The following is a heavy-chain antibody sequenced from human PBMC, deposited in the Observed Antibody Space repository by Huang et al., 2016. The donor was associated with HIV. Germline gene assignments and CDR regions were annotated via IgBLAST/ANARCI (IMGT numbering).Heavy chain of an antibody. J-gene: IGHJ4*02. D-gene: IGHD1-20*01. CDR1: GGTFSSYA. Sequence: QVHLVQSGAEVKKPGSSVKVSCRASGGTFSSYAISWVRQAPGKGLEWMGGIIPVFDTVKYAQKFQGRVTISADESTTTAYIEVKSLRSDDTAIYYCARDLSHFSAVTATRDRGLDYWGQGTLVAVTS. CDR3: ARDLSHFSAVTATRDRGLDY. CDR2: IIPVFDTV. V-gene: IGHV1-69*01.